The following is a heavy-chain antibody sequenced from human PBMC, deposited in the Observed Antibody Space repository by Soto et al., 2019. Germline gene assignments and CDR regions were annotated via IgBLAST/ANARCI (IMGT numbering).Heavy chain of an antibody. J-gene: IGHJ4*02. CDR2: IAPHSGRT. Sequence: QVQLVQSGPEVKNPGASVRVSCVTSGYAFTSYGVNWVRQAPGQGLEWMGWIAPHSGRTTYLPKFQGRVTMTADVSSNTADIELRSLKSDDTGTYVCARAATGSYHSAYWGQGTVVTVSA. CDR3: ARAATGSYHSAY. D-gene: IGHD3-10*01. V-gene: IGHV1-18*04. CDR1: GYAFTSYG.